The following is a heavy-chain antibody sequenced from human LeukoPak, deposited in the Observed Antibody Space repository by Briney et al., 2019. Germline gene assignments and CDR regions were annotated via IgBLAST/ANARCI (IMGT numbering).Heavy chain of an antibody. V-gene: IGHV4-34*01. J-gene: IGHJ5*02. D-gene: IGHD6-13*01. Sequence: PSETLSLTCAVYGGSFSGYYWSWIRQPPGKGLEWIGEINHSGSTNYNPSLKSRVTISVDMSKNQFSLKLSSVTAADTAVYYCAKKSAAGTKYSWFDPWGQGTLVTVSS. CDR3: AKKSAAGTKYSWFDP. CDR2: INHSGST. CDR1: GGSFSGYY.